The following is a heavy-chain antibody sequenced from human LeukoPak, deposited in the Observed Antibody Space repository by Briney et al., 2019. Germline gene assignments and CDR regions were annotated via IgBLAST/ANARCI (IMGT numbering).Heavy chain of an antibody. CDR1: GYSFTSYW. J-gene: IGHJ4*02. CDR3: ARPHQSYDILTGYYSPYYFDY. V-gene: IGHV5-51*01. CDR2: IYPGDSDT. Sequence: GESLKISCKGSGYSFTSYWIGWVRQMPGKGLEWMGIIYPGDSDTRYSPSFQGQVTISADKSISTAYLQWSSLKASDTAMYYCARPHQSYDILTGYYSPYYFDYWGQGTLVTVPS. D-gene: IGHD3-9*01.